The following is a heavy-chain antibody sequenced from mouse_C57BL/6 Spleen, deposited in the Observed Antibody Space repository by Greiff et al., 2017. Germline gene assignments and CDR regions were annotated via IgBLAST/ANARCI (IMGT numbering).Heavy chain of an antibody. Sequence: VQLQQSGAELVKPGASVKMSCKASGYTFTSYWITWVKQRPGQGLEWIGDIYPGSGSTNYNEKFKSKATRTVDTSSSTAYMQLSSLTSEYSAVYYCARKDYYGSSYGAMDYWGQGTSVTVSS. D-gene: IGHD1-1*01. V-gene: IGHV1-55*01. CDR3: ARKDYYGSSYGAMDY. CDR2: IYPGSGST. CDR1: GYTFTSYW. J-gene: IGHJ4*01.